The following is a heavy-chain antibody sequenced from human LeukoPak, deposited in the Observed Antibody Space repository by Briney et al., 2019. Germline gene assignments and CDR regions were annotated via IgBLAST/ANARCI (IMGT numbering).Heavy chain of an antibody. V-gene: IGHV4-39*07. CDR1: GGSISSSSYY. Sequence: SETLSLTCIVSGGSISSSSYYWGWIRQSPGKGLEWIGSIYYSGSTYYNPSLKSRVTISVDTSKNQFSLKLSSVTAADTAVYYCAREDRLWFGEPGDYYYGMDVWGQGTTVTVSS. CDR2: IYYSGST. CDR3: AREDRLWFGEPGDYYYGMDV. D-gene: IGHD3-10*01. J-gene: IGHJ6*02.